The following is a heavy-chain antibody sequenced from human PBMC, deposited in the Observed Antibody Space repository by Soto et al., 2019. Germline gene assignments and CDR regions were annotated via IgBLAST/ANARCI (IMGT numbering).Heavy chain of an antibody. CDR2: INSDGSST. CDR3: ARGRTFYGDYEYFQH. V-gene: IGHV3-74*01. Sequence: GSLRLSCAASGFTFSSYWMHWVRQAPGKGLVWVSRINSDGSSTSYADSVKGRFTISRDNAKNTLYLQMNSLRAEDTAVYYCARGRTFYGDYEYFQHWGQGTLVTVSS. D-gene: IGHD4-17*01. CDR1: GFTFSSYW. J-gene: IGHJ1*01.